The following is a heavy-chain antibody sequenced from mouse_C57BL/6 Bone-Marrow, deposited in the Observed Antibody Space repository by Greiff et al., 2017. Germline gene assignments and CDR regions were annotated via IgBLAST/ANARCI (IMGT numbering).Heavy chain of an antibody. CDR3: VGGATTGVEDYYAMDY. D-gene: IGHD1-1*01. CDR2: INPNNGGT. CDR1: GYTFTDYY. V-gene: IGHV1-26*01. J-gene: IGHJ4*01. Sequence: VQLQQSGPELVKPGASVKISCKASGYTFTDYYMNWVKQSHGKSLEWIGDINPNNGGTSYNQKFKGKATLTVDKSSSTAYMELRSLTSEDSAVYYCVGGATTGVEDYYAMDYWGQGTSVTVSS.